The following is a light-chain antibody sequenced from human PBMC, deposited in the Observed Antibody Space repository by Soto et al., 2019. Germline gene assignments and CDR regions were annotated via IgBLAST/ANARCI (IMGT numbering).Light chain of an antibody. J-gene: IGLJ2*01. CDR1: SSNIGSNA. CDR3: ATWDDRLNGLV. Sequence: QLVLTQPPSASGTPGQRVTISCSGSSSNIGSNAVNWYQQLPGAAPKLLIYSNDQRPSGVPDRFSGSKSGTSASLAISGLQFEDEADYSCATWDDRLNGLVFGGGTKLTVL. CDR2: SND. V-gene: IGLV1-44*01.